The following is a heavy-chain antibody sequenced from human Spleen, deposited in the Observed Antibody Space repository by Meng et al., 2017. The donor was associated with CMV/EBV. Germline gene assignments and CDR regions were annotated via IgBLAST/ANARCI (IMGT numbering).Heavy chain of an antibody. Sequence: QVQLQGSGPGLVKPSETLSLTCAVYGGSFSGYYWSWIRQPPGKGLEWIGYIYYSGSTNYNPSLKSRVTISVDTSKNQFSLKLSSVTAADTAVYYCARGWSIGTDYWGQGTLVTVSS. CDR2: IYYSGST. CDR3: ARGWSIGTDY. V-gene: IGHV4-59*01. J-gene: IGHJ4*02. CDR1: GGSFSGYY. D-gene: IGHD6-13*01.